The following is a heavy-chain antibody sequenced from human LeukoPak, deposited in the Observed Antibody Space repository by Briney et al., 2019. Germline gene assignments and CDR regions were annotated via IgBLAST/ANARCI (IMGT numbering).Heavy chain of an antibody. J-gene: IGHJ4*02. CDR1: GFTFSSYS. CDR2: ISSSSSTI. V-gene: IGHV3-48*04. CDR3: AREGYSSGCLGGY. D-gene: IGHD6-19*01. Sequence: PGGSLRLSCAASGFTFSSYSMNWVRQAPGKGLEWVSYISSSSSTIYYADSVKGRFTISRDNAKNSLHLQMNSLRAEDTAVYYCAREGYSSGCLGGYWGQGTLVTVSS.